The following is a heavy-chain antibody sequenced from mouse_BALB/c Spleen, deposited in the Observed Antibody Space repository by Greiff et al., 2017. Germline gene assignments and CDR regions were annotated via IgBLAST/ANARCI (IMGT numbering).Heavy chain of an antibody. CDR3: ARDTPLYYDYDGFAY. CDR1: GYSITSGYY. Sequence: DVHLVESGPGLVKPSQSLSLTCSVTGYSITSGYYWNWIRQFPGNKLEWMGYISYDGSNNYNPSLKNRISITRDTSKNQFFLKLNSVTTEDTATYYCARDTPLYYDYDGFAYWGQGTLVTVSA. CDR2: ISYDGSN. V-gene: IGHV3-6*02. J-gene: IGHJ3*01. D-gene: IGHD2-4*01.